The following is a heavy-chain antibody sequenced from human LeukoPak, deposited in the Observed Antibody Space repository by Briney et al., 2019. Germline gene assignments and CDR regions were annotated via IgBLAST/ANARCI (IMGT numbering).Heavy chain of an antibody. D-gene: IGHD6-25*01. CDR2: INQGGNEK. CDR1: GFTFNTYW. Sequence: GGSLRLSCAVSGFTFNTYWMTWLRQDPGKGLEWVASINQGGNEKYYVDSVKGRFTISRDNAKNSLYLQMNSLRAEDTAVYYCAKDKGARLFDPWGQGTLVTVSS. J-gene: IGHJ5*02. V-gene: IGHV3-7*01. CDR3: AKDKGARLFDP.